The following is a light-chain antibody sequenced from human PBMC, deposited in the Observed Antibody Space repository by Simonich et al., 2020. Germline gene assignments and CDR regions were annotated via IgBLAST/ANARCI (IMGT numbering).Light chain of an antibody. Sequence: QSALTQPRSVSGSPGQSVTISCTGTSSDVGSYNLVSWYQQHPGKAPKLMIYEGSKRPSGVANRFSGSKSGNTASLTISGLQAEDEADYYCCSYAGSSNWVFGGGTKLTVL. CDR2: EGS. V-gene: IGLV2-23*01. J-gene: IGLJ3*02. CDR1: SSDVGSYNL. CDR3: CSYAGSSNWV.